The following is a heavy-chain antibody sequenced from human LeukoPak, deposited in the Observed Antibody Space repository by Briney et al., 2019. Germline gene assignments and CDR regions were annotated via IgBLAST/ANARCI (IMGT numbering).Heavy chain of an antibody. V-gene: IGHV4-30-2*01. CDR3: AGGPYDSSADY. CDR2: IYHSGST. CDR1: GGSISSGGYS. J-gene: IGHJ4*02. Sequence: SQTLSLTCAVSGGSISSGGYSWSWIRQPPGKGLEWIGYIYHSGSTYYNPSLKSRVTISVDRSKNQFSLKLSSVTAADTAVYYCAGGPYDSSADYWGQGTLVTVSS. D-gene: IGHD3-22*01.